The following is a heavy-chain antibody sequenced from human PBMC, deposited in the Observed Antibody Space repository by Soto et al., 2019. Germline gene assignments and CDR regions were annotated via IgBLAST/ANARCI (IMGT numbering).Heavy chain of an antibody. CDR3: ARERWFGELLNYFDY. J-gene: IGHJ4*02. V-gene: IGHV4-31*03. Sequence: SETLSLTCTVSGGSISSGGYYWSWIRQHPGKGLEWIGYIYYSGSTYYNPSLKSRVTISVDTSKNQFSLKLSSVTAADTAVYYCARERWFGELLNYFDYWGQGTLVTVSS. D-gene: IGHD3-10*01. CDR1: GGSISSGGYY. CDR2: IYYSGST.